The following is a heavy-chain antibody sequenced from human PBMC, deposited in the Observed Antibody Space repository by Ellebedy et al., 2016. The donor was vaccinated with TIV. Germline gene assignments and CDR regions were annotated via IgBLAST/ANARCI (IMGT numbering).Heavy chain of an antibody. CDR1: GFTFSTYS. CDR2: ISSSSSYI. V-gene: IGHV3-21*01. D-gene: IGHD2-2*01. J-gene: IGHJ6*02. CDR3: ARGFSARYCSSTTCYQSYYYYGMDV. Sequence: GGSLRLSCAASGFTFSTYSMNWVRQAPGKGLEWVSSISSSSSYIYYADSVKGRFTISRDNSKNTLYLQMNRLRAEDTAVYYCARGFSARYCSSTTCYQSYYYYGMDVWGQGTTVTVSS.